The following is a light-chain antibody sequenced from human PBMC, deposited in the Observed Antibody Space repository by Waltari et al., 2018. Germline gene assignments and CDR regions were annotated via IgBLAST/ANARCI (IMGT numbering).Light chain of an antibody. CDR3: QQYNNWPPWT. J-gene: IGKJ1*01. V-gene: IGKV3-15*01. Sequence: EIVMTQSPATLSASPGDRATPSCRASQSVGSTLAWYQQKPGQAPSRLIHGASTRATGVPARFSGSGSGTEFTLTISGLQSEDFAVYYCQQYNNWPPWTFGQGTKVEIK. CDR1: QSVGST. CDR2: GAS.